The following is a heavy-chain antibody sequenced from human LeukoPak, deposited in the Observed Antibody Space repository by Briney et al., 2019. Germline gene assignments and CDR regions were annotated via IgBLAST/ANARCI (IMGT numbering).Heavy chain of an antibody. CDR3: AKPLLDFWSGYFGGVFDY. CDR1: GFTSSSYG. V-gene: IGHV3-33*06. Sequence: PGGSLRLSCAASGFTSSSYGMHWVRQAPGKGLEWVAVIWYDGSNKYYADSVKGRFTISRDNSKNTLYLQMNSLRAEDTAVYYCAKPLLDFWSGYFGGVFDYWGQGTLVTVSS. D-gene: IGHD3-3*01. CDR2: IWYDGSNK. J-gene: IGHJ4*02.